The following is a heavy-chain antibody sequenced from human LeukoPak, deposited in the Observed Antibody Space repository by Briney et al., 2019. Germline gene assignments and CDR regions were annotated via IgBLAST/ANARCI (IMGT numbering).Heavy chain of an antibody. CDR2: IGDSGGST. V-gene: IGHV3-23*01. CDR3: AKSKWSSGSYSFDY. D-gene: IGHD1-26*01. CDR1: GFSFRTYA. Sequence: GGSLRLSCAASGFSFRTYAMSWVRQAPGKGLEWVSGIGDSGGSTHYADSVKGRFTISRDNSKNTLYLQMNSLRAEDTAVYYCAKSKWSSGSYSFDYWGQGTLVTVSS. J-gene: IGHJ4*02.